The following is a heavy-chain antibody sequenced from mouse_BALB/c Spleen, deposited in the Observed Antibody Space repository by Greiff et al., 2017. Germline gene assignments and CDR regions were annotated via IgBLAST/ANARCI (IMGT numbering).Heavy chain of an antibody. Sequence: EVQLVESGAGLVKPGGSLKLSCAASGFTFSSYAMSWVRQSPEKRLEWVAEISSGGSYTYYPDTVTGRFTIARDNAKNTLYLEMSSLRSEDTAMYYCARGYGNSAWFAYWGQGTLVTVSA. D-gene: IGHD2-1*01. J-gene: IGHJ3*01. CDR2: ISSGGSYT. CDR1: GFTFSSYA. V-gene: IGHV5-9-4*01. CDR3: ARGYGNSAWFAY.